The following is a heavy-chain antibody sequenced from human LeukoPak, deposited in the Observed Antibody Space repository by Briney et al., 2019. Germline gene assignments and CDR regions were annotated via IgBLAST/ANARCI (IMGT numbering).Heavy chain of an antibody. Sequence: PGGSLRLSCAASGFPFSYYGMHWVRQAPGKGVEGVAFIRYDGSNKKYADSEKGRFTISRDNSKNTLYLQMNSLRAEDTAVYYCAKDREPIVVVLTTAIDYWGQGTLVTVSS. D-gene: IGHD3-22*01. CDR3: AKDREPIVVVLTTAIDY. J-gene: IGHJ4*02. CDR2: IRYDGSNK. CDR1: GFPFSYYG. V-gene: IGHV3-30*02.